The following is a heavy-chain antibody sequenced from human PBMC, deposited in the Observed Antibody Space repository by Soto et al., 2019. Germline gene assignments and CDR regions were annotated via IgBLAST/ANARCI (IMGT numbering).Heavy chain of an antibody. Sequence: VESLKISCKADGYSFTRHWIGWVRQVPGRGLEWVAVIYPADSDARYSPSFRGRGTISVDISINTVYLQWRSLKASDTAIYFCARQHIVPDTVPGVYCESWGQGT. J-gene: IGHJ4*02. CDR2: IYPADSDA. V-gene: IGHV5-51*01. CDR3: ARQHIVPDTVPGVYCES. D-gene: IGHD2-21*01. CDR1: GYSFTRHW.